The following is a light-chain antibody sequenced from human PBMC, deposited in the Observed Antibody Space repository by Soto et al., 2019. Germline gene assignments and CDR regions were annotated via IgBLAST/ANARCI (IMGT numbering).Light chain of an antibody. J-gene: IGKJ1*01. Sequence: EIVMTQSPATLSVSAGERATLSCRASQSVISNLAWYHQKPGQAPRLLIYGASTRATGIPARFSGSGSGTEFTLTISSLQSEDFAVYYCQQYNNWPWGFGQGTKVDIK. CDR2: GAS. CDR3: QQYNNWPWG. CDR1: QSVISN. V-gene: IGKV3-15*01.